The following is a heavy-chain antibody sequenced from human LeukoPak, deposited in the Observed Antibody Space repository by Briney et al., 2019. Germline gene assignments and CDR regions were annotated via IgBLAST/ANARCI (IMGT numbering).Heavy chain of an antibody. D-gene: IGHD4-17*01. Sequence: SETLSLTCTVSGGSINSSGFYWGWIRQPPGKGLEWIGYIYYSGSTNYNPSLKSRVTISVDTSKNQFSLKLSSVTAADTAVYYCARVRDYTPYYYGMDVWGQGTTVTVSS. CDR2: IYYSGST. V-gene: IGHV4-61*08. J-gene: IGHJ6*02. CDR3: ARVRDYTPYYYGMDV. CDR1: GGSINSSGFY.